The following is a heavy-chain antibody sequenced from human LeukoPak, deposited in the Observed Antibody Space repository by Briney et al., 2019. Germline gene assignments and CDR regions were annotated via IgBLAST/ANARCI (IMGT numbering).Heavy chain of an antibody. CDR3: AKGYSGYDILADNFDY. V-gene: IGHV3-30*02. D-gene: IGHD3-9*01. Sequence: HPGGSLRLSCAASGFTFSSYGMHWVRQAPSKGLEWVAVIWYDGSNKYYADSVKGRFTISRDNSKNTLYLQMNSLRAEDTAVYYCAKGYSGYDILADNFDYWGQGTLVTVSS. CDR2: IWYDGSNK. CDR1: GFTFSSYG. J-gene: IGHJ4*02.